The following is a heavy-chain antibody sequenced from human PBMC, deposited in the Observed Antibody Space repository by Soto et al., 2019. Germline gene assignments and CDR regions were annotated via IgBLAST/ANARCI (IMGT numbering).Heavy chain of an antibody. CDR3: ARLFCSTSTCDSWFDP. V-gene: IGHV5-10-1*01. Sequence: GESLKISCTGFGYTFTTFWISWVRQMPGKGLEWMGRVDPRDSSVNYNPSFQGRVSISVDKSISTAYLQWGSLKASDNAMYYCARLFCSTSTCDSWFDPWGQGTLVTVSS. J-gene: IGHJ5*02. CDR1: GYTFTTFW. CDR2: VDPRDSSV. D-gene: IGHD2-2*01.